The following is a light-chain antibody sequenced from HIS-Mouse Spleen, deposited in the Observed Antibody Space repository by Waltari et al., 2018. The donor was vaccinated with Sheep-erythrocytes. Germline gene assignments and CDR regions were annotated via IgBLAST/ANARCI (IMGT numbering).Light chain of an antibody. V-gene: IGLV1-51*01. CDR1: SSNIGNNY. CDR3: GTWDSSLSALFV. Sequence: QSVLTQPPSVSAAPGQKVTISCSGSSSNIGNNYVSWYQQLPGTAPKLLISDNNKRPSGIPDRFSGSKSGTSATLGITGLQTGDEADYYCGTWDSSLSALFVFGTGTKVTVL. CDR2: DNN. J-gene: IGLJ1*01.